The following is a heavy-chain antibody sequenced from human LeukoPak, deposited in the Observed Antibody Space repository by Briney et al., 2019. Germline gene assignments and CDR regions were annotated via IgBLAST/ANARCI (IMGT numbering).Heavy chain of an antibody. CDR3: ARLKDDFWSGYNSWFDP. V-gene: IGHV4-30-4*01. Sequence: SETLSLTCTVSGGSISSGDYYWSWIRQPPGKGLEWIGYIYYSGSTYYNPSLKSRVTISVDTSKNQFSLKLSSVTAADTAVYYCARLKDDFWSGYNSWFDPWGQGTLVTVSS. D-gene: IGHD3-3*01. CDR1: GGSISSGDYY. CDR2: IYYSGST. J-gene: IGHJ5*02.